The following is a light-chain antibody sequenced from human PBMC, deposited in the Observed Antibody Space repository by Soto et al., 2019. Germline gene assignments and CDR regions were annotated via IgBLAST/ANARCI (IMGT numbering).Light chain of an antibody. CDR3: QQSNTFSPNT. CDR1: QSISSW. V-gene: IGKV1-5*01. J-gene: IGKJ4*01. CDR2: DAS. Sequence: DIQMTQSPSTLAASVGDRVTITCRASQSISSWLAWYQQKPGKAPKLLIFDASTLEGGVPSRLSGSAAGTVYTLTLSSLQTYVFETYYCQQSNTFSPNTFGGGTKV.